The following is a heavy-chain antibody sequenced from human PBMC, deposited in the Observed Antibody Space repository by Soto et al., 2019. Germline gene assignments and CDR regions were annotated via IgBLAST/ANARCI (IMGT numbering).Heavy chain of an antibody. Sequence: GASVKVSCKASGGTFSSYAISWVRQAPGQGLEWMGGIIPIFGTANYAQKFQGRVTITADASTSTAYMELSSLRSDDTAVYYCAREEIPYGLIDGHSPLYYYGMDVWGQGNTVTVYS. CDR1: GGTFSSYA. V-gene: IGHV1-69*13. CDR3: AREEIPYGLIDGHSPLYYYGMDV. J-gene: IGHJ6*02. D-gene: IGHD3-10*01. CDR2: IIPIFGTA.